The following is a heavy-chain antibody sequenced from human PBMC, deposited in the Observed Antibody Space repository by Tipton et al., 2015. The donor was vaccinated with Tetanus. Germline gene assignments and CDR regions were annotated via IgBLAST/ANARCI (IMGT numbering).Heavy chain of an antibody. CDR3: ARDRDFQSFLGRSGSFDF. CDR1: GYSFSDYY. D-gene: IGHD3-3*01. Sequence: QLVQSGAEVKKPGDSVTVSCKASGYSFSDYYLHWVRQAPGQGLEWMGWINPHTGGTKFAQRFQGRVTITRDTSIRTAHMDLNSLTSDDTAIYFCARDRDFQSFLGRSGSFDFWGQGTLVTVSA. V-gene: IGHV1-2*02. J-gene: IGHJ4*02. CDR2: INPHTGGT.